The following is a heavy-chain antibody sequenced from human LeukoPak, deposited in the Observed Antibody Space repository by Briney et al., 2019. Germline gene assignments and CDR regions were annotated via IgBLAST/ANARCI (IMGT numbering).Heavy chain of an antibody. CDR2: IHYSGSA. V-gene: IGHV4-59*08. Sequence: PSETLSLTCTASGGSISSDYWSWIRRPPGKGLEWIGYIHYSGSANYSPSLKSRVTISLDTSKNHFSLKLSSVTAADTAVYYCARHRYTSGWNGIDYWGQGTLVTVSS. D-gene: IGHD6-19*01. CDR3: ARHRYTSGWNGIDY. CDR1: GGSISSDY. J-gene: IGHJ4*02.